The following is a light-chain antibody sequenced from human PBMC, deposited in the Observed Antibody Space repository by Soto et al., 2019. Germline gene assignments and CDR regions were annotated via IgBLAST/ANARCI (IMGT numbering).Light chain of an antibody. CDR3: MQCTHWLYT. CDR1: KGLVDNDAYSY. CDR2: RVS. Sequence: VVMTQSPLSLAVTLGEPASVSCRSSKGLVDNDAYSYLSWFHQRPGQSPRRLFYRVSNRGPGVPDRFSGSGSGTAFPLTISRVEAEDVGVYYCMQCTHWLYTFGQGTRLEI. J-gene: IGKJ2*01. V-gene: IGKV2-30*01.